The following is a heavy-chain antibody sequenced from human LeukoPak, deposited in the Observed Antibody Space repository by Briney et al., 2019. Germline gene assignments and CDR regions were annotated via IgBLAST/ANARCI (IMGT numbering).Heavy chain of an antibody. CDR3: ARRKAGRTSGTVDY. CDR1: GGSFSDYY. Sequence: SETLSLTCAVYGGSFSDYYWSWIRQPPGKGLEWIGEINHSGSTNYNPSLKSRVTISVDTSKNQFSLKLSSVTAADTAVYSCARRKAGRTSGTVDYWGQGTLVTVSS. V-gene: IGHV4-34*01. CDR2: INHSGST. D-gene: IGHD3-10*01. J-gene: IGHJ4*02.